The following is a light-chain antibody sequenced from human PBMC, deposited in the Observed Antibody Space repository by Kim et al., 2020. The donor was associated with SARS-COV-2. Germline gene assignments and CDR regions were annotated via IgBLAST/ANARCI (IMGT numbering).Light chain of an antibody. V-gene: IGLV4-69*01. Sequence: ASGKITCTLSSGHSSYAIAWHQQQPEKGPRYLMKLNSDGSHSKGDGIPDRFSGSSSGAERYLTISSLQSEDEADYYCQTWGTGIWVFGGGTQLTVL. CDR2: LNSDGSH. CDR3: QTWGTGIWV. J-gene: IGLJ3*02. CDR1: SGHSSYA.